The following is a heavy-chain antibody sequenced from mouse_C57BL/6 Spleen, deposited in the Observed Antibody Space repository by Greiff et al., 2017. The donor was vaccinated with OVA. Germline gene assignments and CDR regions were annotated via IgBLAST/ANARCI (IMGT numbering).Heavy chain of an antibody. CDR1: GFTFSSYA. D-gene: IGHD1-1*02. CDR2: ISDGGSYT. Sequence: EVMLVESGGGLVKPGGSLKLSCAASGFTFSSYAMSWVRQTPEKRLEWVATISDGGSYTYYPDNVKGRFTISRDNAKNNLYLQMSHLKSEDTAMYYCARAVGREYWYFGVWGTGTTVTVSS. J-gene: IGHJ1*03. CDR3: ARAVGREYWYFGV. V-gene: IGHV5-4*03.